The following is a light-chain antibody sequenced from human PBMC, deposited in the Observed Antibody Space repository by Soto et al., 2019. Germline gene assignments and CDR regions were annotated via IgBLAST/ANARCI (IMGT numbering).Light chain of an antibody. CDR1: SSDVGGYNY. CDR2: EVS. J-gene: IGLJ3*02. V-gene: IGLV2-14*01. CDR3: SSFTSSSTWV. Sequence: HSALTQPASVSGSPGQSITISCTGTSSDVGGYNYVSWFQQYPGKAPKLMIYEVSNRPSGVSVRFSGSKSGNTASLTISGLQAEDEADFYCSSFTSSSTWVFGGGTKVTVL.